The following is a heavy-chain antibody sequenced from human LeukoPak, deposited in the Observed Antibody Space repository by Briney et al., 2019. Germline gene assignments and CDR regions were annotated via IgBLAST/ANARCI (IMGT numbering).Heavy chain of an antibody. J-gene: IGHJ3*02. V-gene: IGHV4-4*07. CDR1: GGSISSYY. D-gene: IGHD3-9*01. CDR3: ARSSWDYDILTTEAFDI. CDR2: IYTSGST. Sequence: SETLSLTCTVSGGSISSYYWSWIRQPAGKGLEWIGRIYTSGSTNYNPSLKSRVTMSVDTSKNQFSLKLSSVTAADTAVYYCARSSWDYDILTTEAFDIWGQGTMVTVSS.